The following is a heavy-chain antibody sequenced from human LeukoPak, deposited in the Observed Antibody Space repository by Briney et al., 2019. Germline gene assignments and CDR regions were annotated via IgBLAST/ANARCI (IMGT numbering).Heavy chain of an antibody. D-gene: IGHD1-26*01. Sequence: GASVKVSCKASGYTFTGYYMHWLRQAPGQGLEWMGWINPNSGGTNYAQKFQGRVTMTRDTSISTAYMELSRLRSDDTAVYYCARGWSWSYYSHYYFSRDGWGKGTTVTVSS. V-gene: IGHV1-2*02. CDR2: INPNSGGT. CDR1: GYTFTGYY. CDR3: ARGWSWSYYSHYYFSRDG. J-gene: IGHJ6*03.